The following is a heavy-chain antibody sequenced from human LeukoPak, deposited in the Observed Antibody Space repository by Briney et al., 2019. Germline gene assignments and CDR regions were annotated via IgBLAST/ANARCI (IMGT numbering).Heavy chain of an antibody. Sequence: GGSLRLSCAASGFTFSSYGMHWVRQAPGKGLEWVAFIRYDGSNKYYADSVKGRFTISRDNSKNTLYLQMNSLRAEDTAVYYCAREMRGHLEMATIFDYWGQGTLVTVSS. J-gene: IGHJ4*02. CDR1: GFTFSSYG. D-gene: IGHD5-24*01. CDR3: AREMRGHLEMATIFDY. CDR2: IRYDGSNK. V-gene: IGHV3-30*02.